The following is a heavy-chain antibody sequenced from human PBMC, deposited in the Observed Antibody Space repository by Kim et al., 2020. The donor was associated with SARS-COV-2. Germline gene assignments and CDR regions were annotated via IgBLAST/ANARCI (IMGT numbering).Heavy chain of an antibody. Sequence: GGSLRLSCAASGFTFSSYGMHWVRQAPGKGLEWVAVISYDGSNKYYADSVKGRFTISRDNSKNTLYLQMNSLRAEDTAVYYCAKCSRVAEWELQPSYYYYGMDVWGQGTTVTVSS. V-gene: IGHV3-30*18. CDR3: AKCSRVAEWELQPSYYYYGMDV. J-gene: IGHJ6*02. D-gene: IGHD1-26*01. CDR1: GFTFSSYG. CDR2: ISYDGSNK.